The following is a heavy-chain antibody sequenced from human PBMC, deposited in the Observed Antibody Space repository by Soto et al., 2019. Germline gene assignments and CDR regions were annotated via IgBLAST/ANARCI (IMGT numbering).Heavy chain of an antibody. V-gene: IGHV3-11*06. J-gene: IGHJ6*02. D-gene: IGHD3-22*01. CDR2: ISSSSSYT. CDR1: GFTFSDYY. Sequence: GSLRLSCAASGFTFSDYYMSWIRQAPGKGLEWVSYISSSSSYTNYADSVKGRFTISRDNAKNSLYLQMNSLRAEDTAVYYCARGYDYDSSGYYSTPHYGMDVWGQGTTVTVSS. CDR3: ARGYDYDSSGYYSTPHYGMDV.